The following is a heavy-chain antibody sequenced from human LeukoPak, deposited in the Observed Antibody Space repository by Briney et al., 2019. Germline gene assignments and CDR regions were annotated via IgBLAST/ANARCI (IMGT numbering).Heavy chain of an antibody. J-gene: IGHJ2*01. CDR1: GYTFTSYG. V-gene: IGHV1-18*04. D-gene: IGHD3-9*01. CDR3: ARDTGLRYFDWLLRDWYFDL. CDR2: ISAYNGNT. Sequence: ASVKVSCKASGYTFTSYGISWVRQAPAQGLEWMGWISAYNGNTNYAQKLQGRVTMTTDTSTSTAYMELRSLRSDDTAVYYCARDTGLRYFDWLLRDWYFDLWGRGTLVTVSS.